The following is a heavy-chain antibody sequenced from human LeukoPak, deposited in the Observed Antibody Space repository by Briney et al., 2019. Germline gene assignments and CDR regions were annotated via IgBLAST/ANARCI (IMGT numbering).Heavy chain of an antibody. CDR2: IYTSGST. CDR3: ARDLGYYGSGSYYRILLPRYYYYYYMDV. D-gene: IGHD3-10*01. J-gene: IGHJ6*03. CDR1: GGSISSGSYY. Sequence: SETLSLTCTLSGGSISSGSYYWSWIRQPAGKGLEWIGRIYTSGSTNYNPSLKSRVTISVDTSKNQFSLKLSSVTAADTAVYYCARDLGYYGSGSYYRILLPRYYYYYYMDVWGKGTTVTVS. V-gene: IGHV4-61*02.